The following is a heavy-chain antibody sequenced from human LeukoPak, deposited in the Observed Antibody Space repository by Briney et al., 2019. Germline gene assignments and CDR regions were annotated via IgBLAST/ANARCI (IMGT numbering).Heavy chain of an antibody. V-gene: IGHV3-11*06. CDR3: ARPGRLWSFDV. Sequence: GGSLRLSCAASGFTFSDYYMSWIRQAPGKGLEWVSYISSSSSYTNYADSVKGRFTIFGDNAKNSLHLQMNSLRAEDTAVYYCARPGRLWSFDVWGRGVLVTVSS. CDR2: ISSSSSYT. CDR1: GFTFSDYY. J-gene: IGHJ2*01. D-gene: IGHD2-8*02.